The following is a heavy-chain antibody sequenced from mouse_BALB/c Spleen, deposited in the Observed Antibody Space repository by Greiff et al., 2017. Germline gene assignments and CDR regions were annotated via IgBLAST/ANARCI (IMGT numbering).Heavy chain of an antibody. CDR2: IDPANGNT. J-gene: IGHJ4*01. D-gene: IGHD1-1*01. CDR1: GFNIKDTY. Sequence: EVQLQQSGAELVKPGASVKLSCTASGFNIKDTYMHWVQQRPEQGLEWIGRIDPANGNTKYDPKFQGKATITADTSSNTAYLQLSSLTSEDTAVYDSARYYGSSYEAMDYWGQGTSGTVSS. V-gene: IGHV14-3*02. CDR3: ARYYGSSYEAMDY.